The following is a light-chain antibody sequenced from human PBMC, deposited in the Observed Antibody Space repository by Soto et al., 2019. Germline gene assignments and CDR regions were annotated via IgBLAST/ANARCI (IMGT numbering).Light chain of an antibody. J-gene: IGKJ1*01. CDR2: DAS. Sequence: EFMLTQSPGTLSFSPGERATLSCRASQTVRNNYLAWYQQKPGQAPRLLIYDASSRATGIPARFSGSGSGTEFTLIISSLQSEDFAVYYCQQYNNWPWTFGQGTKVE. CDR1: QTVRNN. CDR3: QQYNNWPWT. V-gene: IGKV3-15*01.